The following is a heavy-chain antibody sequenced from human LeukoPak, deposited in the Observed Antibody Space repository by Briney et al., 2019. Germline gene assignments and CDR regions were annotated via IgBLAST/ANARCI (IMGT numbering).Heavy chain of an antibody. D-gene: IGHD2-2*01. CDR3: ALCLGFGGTSCYVFDI. J-gene: IGHJ3*02. CDR2: IGRDGSER. V-gene: IGHV3-7*01. CDR1: GFPFSSYS. Sequence: PGGSLRLSCIASGFPFSSYSMTWVRQAPGKGLEWLANIGRDGSERLYVDSVKGRFTISRDNAKNSLYLQMNSLGDEDTAVYYCALCLGFGGTSCYVFDIWGQGTMVTVSS.